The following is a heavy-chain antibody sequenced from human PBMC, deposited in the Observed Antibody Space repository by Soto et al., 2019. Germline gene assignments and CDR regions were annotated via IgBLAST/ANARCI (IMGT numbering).Heavy chain of an antibody. V-gene: IGHV3-30*03. Sequence: GSLRLSCAGSGFTFSRYCMHWVRQAPGKGLEWVAVISSDGSIKYYADSVKGRFTISRDNSGNTLYLQMNSLRADDTAVYYCARDQWLKLGGDFWGQGTLVTVSSGKPPADTAVYYCAAPPRYWGQGTLVTVSS. CDR2: ISSDGSIK. J-gene: IGHJ4*02. CDR3: ARDQWLKLGGDFWGQGTLVTVSSGKPPADTAVYYCAAPPRY. D-gene: IGHD6-19*01. CDR1: GFTFSRYC.